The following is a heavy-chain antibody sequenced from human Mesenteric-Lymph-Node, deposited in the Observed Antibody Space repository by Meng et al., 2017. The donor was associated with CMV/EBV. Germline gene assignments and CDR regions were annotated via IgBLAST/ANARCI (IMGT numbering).Heavy chain of an antibody. CDR2: VYYSGST. D-gene: IGHD4/OR15-4a*01. CDR3: ARNKNYGDYFDY. CDR1: GGSISSVGYY. V-gene: IGHV4-31*03. Sequence: TVSGGSISSVGYYWSWIRQHPGKGLEWIGYVYYSGSTYYNPSVKSRVTISLDTSKNQFSLNLASVTAADTAVYYCARNKNYGDYFDYWGQGTLVTVS. J-gene: IGHJ4*02.